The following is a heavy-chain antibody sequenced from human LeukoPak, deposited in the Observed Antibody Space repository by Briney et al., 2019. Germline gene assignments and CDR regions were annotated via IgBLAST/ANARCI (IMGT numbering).Heavy chain of an antibody. CDR2: ISYTGGNE. CDR3: AREGGDFGAFDV. J-gene: IGHJ3*01. Sequence: GSLRLSCAASGLYFESHAMHWVRQAPGKGLGWVAFISYTGGNEYYADPVKGRFTISRDNSKNTLYLQMNSLRIEDTAVYFCAREGGDFGAFDVWGQGTMVTVSS. V-gene: IGHV3-30*04. CDR1: GLYFESHA. D-gene: IGHD3-10*01.